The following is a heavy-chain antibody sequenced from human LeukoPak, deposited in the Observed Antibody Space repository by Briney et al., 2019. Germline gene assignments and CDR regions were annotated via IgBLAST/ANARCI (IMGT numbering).Heavy chain of an antibody. J-gene: IGHJ3*02. CDR1: GGTFSSYA. D-gene: IGHD3-22*01. CDR2: IIPIFGTA. Sequence: ASVKVSCKASGGTFSSYAISWVRQAPGQGLEWMGGIIPIFGTANYAQKFRGRVTITADGSTSTAYMELSSLRSEDTAVYYCARLSNYYDSSGQNSDDFDIWGQGTMVTVSS. V-gene: IGHV1-69*13. CDR3: ARLSNYYDSSGQNSDDFDI.